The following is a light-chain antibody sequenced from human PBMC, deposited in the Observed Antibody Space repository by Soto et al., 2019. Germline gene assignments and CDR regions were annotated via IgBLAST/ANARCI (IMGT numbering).Light chain of an antibody. CDR2: AAS. Sequence: AIEMTQSPSSLSASVGDRVTITCRASQGISNDLAWYQQKPGTAPKLLIYAASTLQTGVPSRFSGSRSGTDFTLTITSLQPEDFATDYCLQDYNCPWTFGQGTKLEI. V-gene: IGKV1-6*01. CDR3: LQDYNCPWT. J-gene: IGKJ1*01. CDR1: QGISND.